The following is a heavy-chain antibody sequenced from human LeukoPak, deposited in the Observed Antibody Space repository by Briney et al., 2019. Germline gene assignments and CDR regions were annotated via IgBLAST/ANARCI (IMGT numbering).Heavy chain of an antibody. CDR3: ARCPYYDPGMDV. V-gene: IGHV1-2*02. J-gene: IGHJ6*02. CDR1: GYTFTGYY. D-gene: IGHD3-22*01. Sequence: ASVKVSCKASGYTFTGYYMHWVRQAPGQGLEWMGWINPNSGGTNYAQKLQGRVTMTTDTSTSTAYMELRSLRSDDTAVYYCARCPYYDPGMDVWGQGTTVTVSS. CDR2: INPNSGGT.